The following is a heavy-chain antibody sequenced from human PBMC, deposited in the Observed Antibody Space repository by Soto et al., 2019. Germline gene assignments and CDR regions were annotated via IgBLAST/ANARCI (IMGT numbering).Heavy chain of an antibody. J-gene: IGHJ6*03. CDR3: ARDTSYSSWDYYYYYMDV. D-gene: IGHD6-6*01. CDR2: ISSSGSTI. CDR1: GFTFSDYY. Sequence: QVQLVESGGGLVKPGGSLRLSCAASGFTFSDYYTSWIRQAPGKGLEWVSYISSSGSTIYYADSVKGRFTISRDNAKNSLYLQMNSLRAEDTAVYYCARDTSYSSWDYYYYYMDVWGKGTTVTVSS. V-gene: IGHV3-11*01.